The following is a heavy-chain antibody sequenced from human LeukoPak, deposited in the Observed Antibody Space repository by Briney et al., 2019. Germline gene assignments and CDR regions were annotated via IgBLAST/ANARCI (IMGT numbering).Heavy chain of an antibody. Sequence: GGSLRLSCAGSGFTFSSYAMSWVRQAPGEGLEWVSAITGAGGGSIYYADSVKGRFTISRDNSKNTLYLQMNSLRAEDTAVYYCGSSKYWGQGTLVTVSS. V-gene: IGHV3-23*01. D-gene: IGHD2-2*01. CDR3: GSSKY. J-gene: IGHJ4*02. CDR1: GFTFSSYA. CDR2: ITGAGGGSI.